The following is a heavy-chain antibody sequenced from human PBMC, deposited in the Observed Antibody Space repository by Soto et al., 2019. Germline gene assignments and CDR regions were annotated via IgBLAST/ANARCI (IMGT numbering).Heavy chain of an antibody. Sequence: QVQLQQSGPGLVKPSQTLSLTCAISGDSVSSNSAAWHWIRQSPSIGLEWLGRTYYRSKWYNDYAVSVKRRISIKPVTSKNQFSLQLNSVTPEDTAGYYCARALGMTTDAFDIWGQGTMVTVSS. CDR2: TYYRSKWYN. CDR3: ARALGMTTDAFDI. D-gene: IGHD4-17*01. CDR1: GDSVSSNSAA. V-gene: IGHV6-1*01. J-gene: IGHJ3*02.